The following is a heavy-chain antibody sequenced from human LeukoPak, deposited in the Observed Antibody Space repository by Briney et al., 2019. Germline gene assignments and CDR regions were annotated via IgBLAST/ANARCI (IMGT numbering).Heavy chain of an antibody. J-gene: IGHJ4*02. Sequence: GGSLRLSCAASGFTFSTYNMNWVRQAPGKGLEWVANINEDGSQIYYVGSVKGRFTVSRDNARDSLYLQMTSLRVEDTAIYYCARDATRGGDFDYWGQGTLVTVSS. V-gene: IGHV3-7*01. D-gene: IGHD3-16*01. CDR2: INEDGSQI. CDR1: GFTFSTYN. CDR3: ARDATRGGDFDY.